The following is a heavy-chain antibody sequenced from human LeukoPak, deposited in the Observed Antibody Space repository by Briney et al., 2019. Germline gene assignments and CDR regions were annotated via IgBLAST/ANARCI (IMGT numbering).Heavy chain of an antibody. D-gene: IGHD3-22*01. Sequence: PSETLSLTCTVSGGSISTTNYYWGWIRQSPGKGLEWFGCVYYSGSTYYNPSLKSRVTISVGTSKNQFSLKLSSVTAADTAVYYCARDGPYYYDSSGYYFREDYWGQGTLVTVSS. CDR2: VYYSGST. CDR1: GGSISTTNYY. CDR3: ARDGPYYYDSSGYYFREDY. V-gene: IGHV4-39*07. J-gene: IGHJ4*02.